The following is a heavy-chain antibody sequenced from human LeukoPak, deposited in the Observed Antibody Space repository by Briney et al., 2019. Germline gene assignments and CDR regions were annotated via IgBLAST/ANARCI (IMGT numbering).Heavy chain of an antibody. CDR3: ARRLGRKFGERFYYYHYMDV. J-gene: IGHJ6*03. CDR1: GGSFSGYY. CDR2: MNHSGST. V-gene: IGHV4-34*01. Sequence: PSETLSLTCAVYGGSFSGYYWSWTRQPPGKGLEWIGEMNHSGSTNYNPSLKSRVTISVDTSKNQFSLKLSSVTAADTAVYYCARRLGRKFGERFYYYHYMDVWGKGTTVTISS. D-gene: IGHD3-10*01.